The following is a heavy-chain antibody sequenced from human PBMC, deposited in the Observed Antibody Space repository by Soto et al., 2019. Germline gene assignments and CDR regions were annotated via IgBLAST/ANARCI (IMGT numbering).Heavy chain of an antibody. CDR2: ISYDSTNT. D-gene: IGHD1-26*01. CDR3: ARTRSAWSDFHYYSLDV. CDR1: GFTFNSYG. J-gene: IGHJ6*02. Sequence: GSLRLSCAASGFTFNSYGMHWARQGPGKGLVWVAFISYDSTNTYYADSVKCRFTISRDNSNSALYVQMNSLTGEDTAVYYCARTRSAWSDFHYYSLDVWGQGTTVTVSS. V-gene: IGHV3-30*03.